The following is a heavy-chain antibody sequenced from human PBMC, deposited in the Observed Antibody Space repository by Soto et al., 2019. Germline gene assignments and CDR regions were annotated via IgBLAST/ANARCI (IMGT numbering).Heavy chain of an antibody. J-gene: IGHJ5*02. V-gene: IGHV4-4*07. Sequence: SETLSLTCTVSCGSISSYYWSWIRQPAGKGLEWIGRIYTSGSTNYNPSLKSRVTMSVDTSKNQFSLKLSSVTAADTAVYYCASDSSSWYNHWFDPWGQGTLVTVS. CDR3: ASDSSSWYNHWFDP. CDR1: CGSISSYY. D-gene: IGHD6-13*01. CDR2: IYTSGST.